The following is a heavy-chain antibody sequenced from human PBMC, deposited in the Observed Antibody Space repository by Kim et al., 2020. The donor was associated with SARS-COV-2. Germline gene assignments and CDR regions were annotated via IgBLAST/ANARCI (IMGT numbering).Heavy chain of an antibody. D-gene: IGHD6-19*01. CDR1: GFTFDDYA. V-gene: IGHV3-9*01. CDR2: ISWNSASI. CDR3: ARCTSGWYCSLEY. Sequence: GGSLRLSCAASGFTFDDYAMHWVRQAPGKGLEWVSSISWNSASIAYADSVKGRFTISRDSAKNSLYLQMNSLRVEDTALYYCARCTSGWYCSLEYWGQGTLVTVSS. J-gene: IGHJ4*02.